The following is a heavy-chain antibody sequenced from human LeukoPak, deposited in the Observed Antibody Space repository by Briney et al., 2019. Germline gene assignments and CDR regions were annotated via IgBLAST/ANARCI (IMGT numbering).Heavy chain of an antibody. D-gene: IGHD4-17*01. CDR3: ARGASTGGNWFDP. CDR1: GYSISSGYY. J-gene: IGHJ5*02. CDR2: IYHSGST. V-gene: IGHV4-38-2*02. Sequence: PSETLSLTCTVSGYSISSGYYWGWIRQPPGKGLEWIGSIYHSGSTYYNPSLKSRVTISVDTSKNQFSLKLSSVTAADTAVYYCARGASTGGNWFDPWGQGTLVTVSS.